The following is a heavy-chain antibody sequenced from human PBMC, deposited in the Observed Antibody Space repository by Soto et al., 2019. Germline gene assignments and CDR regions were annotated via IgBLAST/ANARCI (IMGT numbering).Heavy chain of an antibody. CDR2: ISGSGGST. J-gene: IGHJ4*02. Sequence: GDALKISRAASVFTFSSYAMSWVRQAPGKGLEWVSAISGSGGSTYYADSVKGRFTISRDNSKNTLYLQMNSLRAEDTAVYYCATTGSSTWYNYDYWGQGTLVTVSS. CDR1: VFTFSSYA. V-gene: IGHV3-23*01. CDR3: ATTGSSTWYNYDY. D-gene: IGHD6-13*01.